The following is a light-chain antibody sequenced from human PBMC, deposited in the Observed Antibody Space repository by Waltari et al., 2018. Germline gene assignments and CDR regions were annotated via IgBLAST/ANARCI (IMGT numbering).Light chain of an antibody. Sequence: QSALTQPRSVSGSPGQSVTISCTGTSTASVAYNFVSRYQQHPGRAPKLLIYGVHERPSGVPDRFSGSKSANTASLTISGLQAEDEADYFCCSYAGDYKVVFGGGTKLTVL. CDR1: STASVAYNF. CDR2: GVH. V-gene: IGLV2-11*01. J-gene: IGLJ2*01. CDR3: CSYAGDYKVV.